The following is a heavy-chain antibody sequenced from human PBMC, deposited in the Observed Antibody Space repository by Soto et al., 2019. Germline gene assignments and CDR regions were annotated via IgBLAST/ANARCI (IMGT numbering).Heavy chain of an antibody. D-gene: IGHD5-12*01. Sequence: SETLSLTCAVYGGSFSGYYWSWIRQHPGKGLEWIGYIYYSGSTYYNPSLKSRVTISVDTSKNQFSLKLSSVTAADTAVYYCARYSGYAYHAFDIWGQGTMVTVSS. CDR1: GGSFSGYY. J-gene: IGHJ3*02. CDR3: ARYSGYAYHAFDI. CDR2: IYYSGST. V-gene: IGHV4-31*11.